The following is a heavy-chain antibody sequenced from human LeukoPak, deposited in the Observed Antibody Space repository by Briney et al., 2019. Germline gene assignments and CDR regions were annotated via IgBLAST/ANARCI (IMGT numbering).Heavy chain of an antibody. J-gene: IGHJ4*02. V-gene: IGHV3-23*01. CDR3: AKERPQTTSFDY. CDR2: ISGSGANT. D-gene: IGHD2/OR15-2a*01. CDR1: GFTFSTYP. Sequence: GGSLRLSCAASGFTFSTYPMNWVRQAPGKGLEWVSTISGSGANTYYADSVKGRFTISRDNSRNTLYLQMNSLRAEDTAIYYCAKERPQTTSFDYWDQGTLVTVSS.